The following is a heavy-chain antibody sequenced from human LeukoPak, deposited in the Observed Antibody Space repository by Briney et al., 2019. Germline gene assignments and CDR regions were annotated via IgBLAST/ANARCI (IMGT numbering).Heavy chain of an antibody. CDR2: ISGNSDTI. CDR3: ARDSYGDYFFDY. D-gene: IGHD4-17*01. CDR1: GFTFSSYS. J-gene: IGHJ4*02. V-gene: IGHV3-48*01. Sequence: GGSLRLSCAAAGFTFSSYSMNWVRQAPGEGLEWVSYISGNSDTIYYADSVKGRFTISRDNAKNSLYLQMNSLRAEDTAVYYCARDSYGDYFFDYWGQGTLVTVSS.